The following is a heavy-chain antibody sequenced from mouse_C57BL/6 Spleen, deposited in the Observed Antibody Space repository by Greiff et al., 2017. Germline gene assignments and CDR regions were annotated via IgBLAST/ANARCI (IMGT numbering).Heavy chain of an antibody. CDR3: ALGEYPDY. CDR1: GYAFSSSW. J-gene: IGHJ2*01. Sequence: QVQLQQSGPELVKPGASVKISCKASGYAFSSSWMNWVKQRPGKGLEWIGRIYPGDGDTNYNGKFKGKATLTADKSSSTAYMQLSSLTSEDSAVYFCALGEYPDYWGQGTTLTVSS. D-gene: IGHD5-2*01. V-gene: IGHV1-82*01. CDR2: IYPGDGDT.